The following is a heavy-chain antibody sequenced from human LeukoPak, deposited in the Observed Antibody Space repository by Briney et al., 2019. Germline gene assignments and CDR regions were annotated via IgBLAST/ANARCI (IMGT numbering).Heavy chain of an antibody. Sequence: GRSLRLSCAASGFTFSSYAMHWVRQAPGKGLEWVAVISYDGSNKYYADSVKGRFTISRDNSKNTLYLQMNSLRAEDTAVYYCARGGKAKGYCSSTSCYDFDYWGQGTLVTVSS. V-gene: IGHV3-30*01. CDR3: ARGGKAKGYCSSTSCYDFDY. CDR2: ISYDGSNK. J-gene: IGHJ4*02. CDR1: GFTFSSYA. D-gene: IGHD2-2*01.